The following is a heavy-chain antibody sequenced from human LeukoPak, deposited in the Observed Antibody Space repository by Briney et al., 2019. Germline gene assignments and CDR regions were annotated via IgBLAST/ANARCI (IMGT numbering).Heavy chain of an antibody. J-gene: IGHJ3*02. V-gene: IGHV3-30*18. CDR1: GFTFSSYG. CDR3: AKGYNGYDYAFDI. Sequence: GRSLTLSCAASGFTFSSYGIHWVRQAPGKGLEWVTVISYDGSKKYYADSVKGRFTISRDNSKNTLYLQMNSLRAEDTAVYYCAKGYNGYDYAFDIWGQGTMVTVSP. CDR2: ISYDGSKK. D-gene: IGHD5-12*01.